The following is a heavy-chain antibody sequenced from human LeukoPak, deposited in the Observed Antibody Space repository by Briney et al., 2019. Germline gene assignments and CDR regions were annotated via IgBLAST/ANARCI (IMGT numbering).Heavy chain of an antibody. D-gene: IGHD3-16*01. CDR2: IQPDGNKE. V-gene: IGHV3-7*01. Sequence: GGSLRLSCAASGFHFSSRWMSWVRQAPGKGLEWVGNIQPDGNKEYPVDSVKGRFTISRDNARNSLFLQMNSLRAEDTAMYYCASQSYARFDPWGQGTLVTVSS. J-gene: IGHJ5*02. CDR3: ASQSYARFDP. CDR1: GFHFSSRW.